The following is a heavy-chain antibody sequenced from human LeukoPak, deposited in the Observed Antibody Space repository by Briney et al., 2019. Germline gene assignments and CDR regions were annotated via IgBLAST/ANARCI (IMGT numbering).Heavy chain of an antibody. CDR3: ARHLAAAGKFDY. V-gene: IGHV1-69*01. CDR2: IIPIFGTA. D-gene: IGHD6-13*01. Sequence: SVKVSCKASGGTFSSYAISWVRQAPGQGLEWMGGIIPIFGTANYAQKFQGRVTITADESTSTAYKELSSLRSEDTAVYYCARHLAAAGKFDYWGQGTLVTVSS. J-gene: IGHJ4*02. CDR1: GGTFSSYA.